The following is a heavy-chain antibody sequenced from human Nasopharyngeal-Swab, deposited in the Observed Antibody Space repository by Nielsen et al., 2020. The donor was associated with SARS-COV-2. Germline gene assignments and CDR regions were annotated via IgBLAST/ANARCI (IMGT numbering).Heavy chain of an antibody. CDR2: FDPEDGET. CDR3: ATSWYREGADY. J-gene: IGHJ4*02. V-gene: IGHV1-24*01. CDR1: GYTLTELS. D-gene: IGHD6-13*01. Sequence: SVTVSRQVSGYTLTELSMHWVRQAPGKGLEWMGGFDPEDGETIYAQKFQGRVTMTEDTSTDTDYIELSSLRSEDTAVYYCATSWYREGADYWGQGTMVTVSS.